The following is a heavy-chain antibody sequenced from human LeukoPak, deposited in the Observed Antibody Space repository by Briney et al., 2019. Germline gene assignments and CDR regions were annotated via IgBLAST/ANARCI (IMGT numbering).Heavy chain of an antibody. V-gene: IGHV4-59*01. CDR1: GGSISSYH. CDR2: IYYSGST. D-gene: IGHD3-10*01. CDR3: AGGKGGSGSLLSYFDY. J-gene: IGHJ4*02. Sequence: PSETLSLTCTVSGGSISSYHWSWIRQPPGKGLEWIGYIYYSGSTKYNPSLKSRVTISVDTSKNQFSLKMNSVTAADTAVYYCAGGKGGSGSLLSYFDYWGQGILVTVSS.